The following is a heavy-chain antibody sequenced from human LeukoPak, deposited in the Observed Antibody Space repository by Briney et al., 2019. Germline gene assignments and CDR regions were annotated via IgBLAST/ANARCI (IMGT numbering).Heavy chain of an antibody. CDR3: ARASPRAAATGYDP. V-gene: IGHV1-18*01. J-gene: IGHJ5*02. Sequence: ASVKVSCKASGYTFTAYGITWVRQAPGQGLEWVGWISANNGDTNFAQKFQGRVTLMTDTSTRTAYMELRSLRSDDTAVYYCARASPRAAATGYDPWGQGSLVTVSS. CDR1: GYTFTAYG. D-gene: IGHD6-13*01. CDR2: ISANNGDT.